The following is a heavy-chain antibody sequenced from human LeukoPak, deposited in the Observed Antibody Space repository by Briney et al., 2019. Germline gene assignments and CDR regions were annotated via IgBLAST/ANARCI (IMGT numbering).Heavy chain of an antibody. CDR3: ARDPMVRGVIRPRYYYYGMDV. Sequence: GGSLRLSCAASGFTFSSYSMNWVRQAPGKGLEWVSSISSSSSYIYYADSLKGRFTISRDNAVNSLYLQMNSLRAEDTAVYYCARDPMVRGVIRPRYYYYGMDVWGQGTTVTVSS. V-gene: IGHV3-21*01. D-gene: IGHD3-10*01. CDR1: GFTFSSYS. J-gene: IGHJ6*02. CDR2: ISSSSSYI.